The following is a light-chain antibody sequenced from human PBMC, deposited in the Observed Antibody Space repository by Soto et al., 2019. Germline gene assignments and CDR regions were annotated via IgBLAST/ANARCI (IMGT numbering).Light chain of an antibody. CDR2: GAS. J-gene: IGKJ2*01. V-gene: IGKV3-15*01. CDR3: QQYNNWPPAMYT. CDR1: QRVSSN. Sequence: EIVMTQSPAPLSVSPGERATLSCRASQRVSSNLAWYQQKPGQAPRLLIYGASTRATGIPARFSGSGSGTELTLTISSLQSEDFAVYYCQQYNNWPPAMYTFGQGTKLEIK.